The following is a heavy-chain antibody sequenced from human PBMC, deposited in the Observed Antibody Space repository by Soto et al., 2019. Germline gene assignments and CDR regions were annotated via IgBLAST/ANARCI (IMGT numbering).Heavy chain of an antibody. CDR2: IFYLGSS. V-gene: IGHV4-39*01. CDR3: ARHSLALRKNNWFDP. J-gene: IGHJ5*02. D-gene: IGHD3-3*02. Sequence: SETLSLNCTVAVDSIISSDFYWGWVRQPSGKGLEWIGSIFYLGSSYYNPALKSRVTTSVDTSKNQFSLRLRSVTAADTSLYFCARHSLALRKNNWFDPWGQGIMVAVS. CDR1: VDSIISSDFY.